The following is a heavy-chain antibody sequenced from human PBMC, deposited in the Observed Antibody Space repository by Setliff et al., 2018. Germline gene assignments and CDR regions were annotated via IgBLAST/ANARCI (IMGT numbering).Heavy chain of an antibody. J-gene: IGHJ6*03. V-gene: IGHV3-7*01. CDR2: IKQDGSGK. Sequence: PGGSLSLSCAASGFTFSSYWMGWVRQAPGKGLEWVANIKQDGSGKYYVDSVKGRFTISRDNAKNSLYLQMNSLRAEDTAVYYCARDGRTRYYYYMDVWGKGTTVTVSS. CDR3: ARDGRTRYYYYMDV. CDR1: GFTFSSYW.